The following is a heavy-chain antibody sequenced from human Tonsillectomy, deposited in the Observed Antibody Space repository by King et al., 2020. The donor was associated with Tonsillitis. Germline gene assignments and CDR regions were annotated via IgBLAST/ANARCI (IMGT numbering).Heavy chain of an antibody. D-gene: IGHD5-18*01. V-gene: IGHV3-7*03. CDR2: IKQDGSEK. J-gene: IGHJ4*02. Sequence: QLVQSGGGLVQPGGSLRLSCAASGFTFSSYWMSWVRQAPGKGLEWVANIKQDGSEKYYVESVKGRFTISRDNAKNSLFLQMNSLRAEDTAVYYCARDVGGYSYAGYFDYWGQGTLVTVSS. CDR3: ARDVGGYSYAGYFDY. CDR1: GFTFSSYW.